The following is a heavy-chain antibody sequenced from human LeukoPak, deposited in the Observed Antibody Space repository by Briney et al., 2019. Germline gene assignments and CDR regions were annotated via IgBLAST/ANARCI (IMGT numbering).Heavy chain of an antibody. CDR3: ARQGTYSSGWYGETGYYFDY. V-gene: IGHV3-7*01. J-gene: IGHJ4*02. D-gene: IGHD6-19*01. CDR2: IKQHGSGK. CDR1: GFTFSSYE. Sequence: GGSLRLSCAASGFTFSSYEMNWVRQAPGKGLEWVANIKQHGSGKFYVDSVRGRFTISRDNAKNSLHLQMNSLRDDDTAVYYCARQGTYSSGWYGETGYYFDYWGQGTLVIVSS.